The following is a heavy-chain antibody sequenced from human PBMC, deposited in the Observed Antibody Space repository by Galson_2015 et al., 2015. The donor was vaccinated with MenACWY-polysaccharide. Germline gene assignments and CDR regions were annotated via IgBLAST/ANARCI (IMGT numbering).Heavy chain of an antibody. J-gene: IGHJ5*02. CDR2: INTGSGNT. Sequence: SVKVSCKASGYSFTKYVMYWLRQAPGQRLEYMGWINTGSGNTKVSQKFQDRVTITGDTSTNSVFLELSSLKSEDTAVYYCARDYAALSVVVLPGFYFDTWGQGTLVTVSS. D-gene: IGHD2-2*01. CDR1: GYSFTKYV. V-gene: IGHV1-3*04. CDR3: ARDYAALSVVVLPGFYFDT.